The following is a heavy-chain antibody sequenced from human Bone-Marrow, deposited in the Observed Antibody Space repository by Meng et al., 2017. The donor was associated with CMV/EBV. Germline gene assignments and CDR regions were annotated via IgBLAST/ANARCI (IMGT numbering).Heavy chain of an antibody. CDR1: GYTFTGYY. Sequence: ASVKVSCKASGYTFTGYYMHWVRQAPGQGLEWMGWINPNSGGTNYAQKFQSRVTMTRDTSISTAYMELSRLRSYDTAVYYCARGSTRWYSSSHWFDPWGQGTLVTVSS. D-gene: IGHD6-6*01. V-gene: IGHV1-2*02. CDR3: ARGSTRWYSSSHWFDP. CDR2: INPNSGGT. J-gene: IGHJ5*02.